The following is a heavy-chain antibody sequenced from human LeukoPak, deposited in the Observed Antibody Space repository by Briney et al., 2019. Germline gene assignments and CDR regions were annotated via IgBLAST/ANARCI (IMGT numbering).Heavy chain of an antibody. D-gene: IGHD3-10*01. V-gene: IGHV3-23*01. J-gene: IGHJ6*02. CDR3: AKALVRGVIIQSYYYYYGMDV. Sequence: GSLRLSCAASGFTFSSYAMSWVRQAPGKGLEWVSAISGSGGSTYYADSVKGRFTISRDNSKNTLYLQMNSLRAEDTAVYYCAKALVRGVIIQSYYYYYGMDVWGQGTTVTVSS. CDR1: GFTFSSYA. CDR2: ISGSGGST.